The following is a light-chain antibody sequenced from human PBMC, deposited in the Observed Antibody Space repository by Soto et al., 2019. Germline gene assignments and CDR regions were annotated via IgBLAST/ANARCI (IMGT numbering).Light chain of an antibody. CDR2: YTS. V-gene: IGKV3-15*01. J-gene: IGKJ5*01. CDR3: QQYHTWPPIT. CDR1: QSVSSD. Sequence: EIVMTQSPATLSVSPVESATLSCRASQSVSSDLAWYQQKPGQAPRLLIYYTSTRANGTPARFSGSGSGTDFTLSISSLQPGDVGIYSCQQYHTWPPITFGQGTRLAI.